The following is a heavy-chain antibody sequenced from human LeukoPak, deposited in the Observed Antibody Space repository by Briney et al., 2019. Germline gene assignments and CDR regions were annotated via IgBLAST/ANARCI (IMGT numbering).Heavy chain of an antibody. CDR1: GFTFSSYS. D-gene: IGHD4-11*01. CDR3: ARWRYYGNYVDAFDI. CDR2: ISSSSSYI. Sequence: PGGSLRLSCAASGFTFSSYSMNWVRQAPGKGLEWVSSISSSSSYIYYADSVKGRFTISRDNAKNSLYLQMNSLRAEDTAVYYCARWRYYGNYVDAFDIWGQGTMVTVSS. J-gene: IGHJ3*02. V-gene: IGHV3-21*01.